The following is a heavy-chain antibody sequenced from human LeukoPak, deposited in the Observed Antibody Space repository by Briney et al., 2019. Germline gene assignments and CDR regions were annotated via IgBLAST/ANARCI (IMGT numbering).Heavy chain of an antibody. CDR1: GGSISSSTYY. D-gene: IGHD6-13*01. CDR2: IYYSGST. V-gene: IGHV4-39*01. J-gene: IGHJ3*02. Sequence: AETLSLTCTVSGGSISSSTYYWGWIRQPPGMGLNWNGSIYYSGSTYYNASLKSRVTISADTSKNQFSLKLSSVTAADTAVYYCARPLSGSSSWHGDAFDIWGQGTMVTVSS. CDR3: ARPLSGSSSWHGDAFDI.